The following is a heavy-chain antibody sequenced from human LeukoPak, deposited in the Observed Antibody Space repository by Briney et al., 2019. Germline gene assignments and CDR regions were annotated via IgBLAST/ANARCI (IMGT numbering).Heavy chain of an antibody. CDR3: AKIAYGANFFDS. Sequence: ASVKVSCKASGYTFTNYDINWVRQAPGQGLEWMGWISTYNGNANYAQKLQGRVTMTTDTSTSTVYMEPRSLRSDDTAVYYCAKIAYGANFFDSWGQGTLVTVSS. J-gene: IGHJ4*02. CDR2: ISTYNGNA. D-gene: IGHD4/OR15-4a*01. V-gene: IGHV1-18*01. CDR1: GYTFTNYD.